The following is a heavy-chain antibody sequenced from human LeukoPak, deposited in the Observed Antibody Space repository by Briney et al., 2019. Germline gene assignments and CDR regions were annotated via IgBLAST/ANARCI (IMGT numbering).Heavy chain of an antibody. Sequence: PSETLSLTCSVSGYSMASGYNWSWIRQPPGKGLEWIGEVNHRGETYYTPSLKSPVRMSVDTSKRQFSLKLESVTAADTAIYYCARRRGHDNGWGSFYYYFDVWDSGITVTVSS. CDR1: GYSMASGYN. CDR3: ARRRGHDNGWGSFYYYFDV. D-gene: IGHD2-8*01. CDR2: VNHRGET. J-gene: IGHJ6*03. V-gene: IGHV4-34*01.